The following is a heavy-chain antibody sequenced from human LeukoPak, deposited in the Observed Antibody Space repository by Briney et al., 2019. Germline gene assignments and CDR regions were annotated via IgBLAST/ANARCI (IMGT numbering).Heavy chain of an antibody. CDR1: GFTFSSYG. V-gene: IGHV3-23*01. D-gene: IGHD3-10*01. CDR2: IGGSGGST. Sequence: GGTLRLSCAASGFTFSSYGMSWVRQAPGKGLEWVSAIGGSGGSTYYADSVKGRSTISRDNSKNTLYLQMNSLRAEDTAVYYCAKVPLLWFGELLCYFDYWGQGTLVTVSS. J-gene: IGHJ4*02. CDR3: AKVPLLWFGELLCYFDY.